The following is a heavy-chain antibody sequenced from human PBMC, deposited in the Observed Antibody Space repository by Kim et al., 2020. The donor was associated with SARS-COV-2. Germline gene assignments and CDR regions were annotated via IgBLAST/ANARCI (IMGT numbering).Heavy chain of an antibody. CDR3: ARATVARLLWFGELLATRWFDP. J-gene: IGHJ5*02. CDR1: GGSISSGDYY. CDR2: IYYSGST. Sequence: SETLSLTCTVSGGSISSGDYYWSWIRQPPGKGLEWIGYIYYSGSTYYNPSLKSRVTFSVDTSKNQFSPRLTSVTAADTAVYYCARATVARLLWFGELLATRWFDPWGQGTLVTVSS. D-gene: IGHD3-10*01. V-gene: IGHV4-30-4*01.